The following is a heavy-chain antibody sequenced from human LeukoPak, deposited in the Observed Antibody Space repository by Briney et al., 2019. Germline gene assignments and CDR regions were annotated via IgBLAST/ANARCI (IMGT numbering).Heavy chain of an antibody. D-gene: IGHD3-3*01. CDR3: ARDTIFGVVSAFDI. J-gene: IGHJ3*02. Sequence: SETLSLTRTVSGGSISSYYWSWIRQPAGKGLEWIGRIYTSGSTNYNPSLKSRVTMSVDTSKNQFSLKLSSVTAADTAVYYCARDTIFGVVSAFDIWGQGRMVTVSS. CDR1: GGSISSYY. V-gene: IGHV4-4*07. CDR2: IYTSGST.